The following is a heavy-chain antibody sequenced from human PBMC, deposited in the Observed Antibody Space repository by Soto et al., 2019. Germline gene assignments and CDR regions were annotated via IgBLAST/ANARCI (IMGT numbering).Heavy chain of an antibody. CDR1: GYSFTSYW. CDR2: IDPSDSYT. J-gene: IGHJ6*02. V-gene: IGHV5-10-1*01. Sequence: GESLKISCKGSGYSFTSYWISWVRQMPGKGLEWMGRIDPSDSYTNYSPSFQGHVTISADKSISTAYLQWSSLKASDTAMYYCARSGNWNDGYYYYYGMDVWGHGTPVTVSS. D-gene: IGHD1-1*01. CDR3: ARSGNWNDGYYYYYGMDV.